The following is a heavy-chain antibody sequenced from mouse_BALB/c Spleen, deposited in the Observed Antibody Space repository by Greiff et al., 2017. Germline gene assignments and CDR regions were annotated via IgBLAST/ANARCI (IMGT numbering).Heavy chain of an antibody. Sequence: EVQGVESGPELVKPGASVKISCKASGYSFTGYFMNWVMQSHGKSLEWIGRINPYNGDTFYNQKFKGKATLTVDKSSSTAHMELRSLASEDSAVYYCARKGYGNYENAMDYWGQGTSVTVSS. J-gene: IGHJ4*01. V-gene: IGHV1-20*02. CDR2: INPYNGDT. CDR1: GYSFTGYF. CDR3: ARKGYGNYENAMDY. D-gene: IGHD2-10*02.